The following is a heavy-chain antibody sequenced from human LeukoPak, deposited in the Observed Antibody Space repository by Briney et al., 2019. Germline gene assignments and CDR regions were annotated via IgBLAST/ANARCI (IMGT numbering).Heavy chain of an antibody. D-gene: IGHD3-16*02. CDR1: GFTFSSYG. CDR2: ISSSGSTI. J-gene: IGHJ4*02. V-gene: IGHV3-48*04. CDR3: ARDQGELSNY. Sequence: PGGSLRLSCAASGFTFSSYGMHWVRQAPGKGLEWVSYISSSGSTIYYADSVKGRFTISRDNAKNSLYLQMNSLRAEDTAVYYCARDQGELSNYWGQGTLVTVSS.